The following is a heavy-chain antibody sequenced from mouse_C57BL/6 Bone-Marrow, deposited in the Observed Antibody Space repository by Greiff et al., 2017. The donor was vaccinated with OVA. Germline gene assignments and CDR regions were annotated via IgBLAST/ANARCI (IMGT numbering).Heavy chain of an antibody. J-gene: IGHJ2*01. CDR1: GFTFSDFY. CDR2: SRNKANDYTT. V-gene: IGHV7-1*01. CDR3: ARDGETGFDY. Sequence: EVKLMESGGGLVQSGRSLRLSCATSGFTFSDFYMEWVRQAPGKGLEWIAASRNKANDYTTEYSASVKGRFIVSRDTSQSILYLQMNALRAEDTAIYYCARDGETGFDYWGQGTTLTVSS.